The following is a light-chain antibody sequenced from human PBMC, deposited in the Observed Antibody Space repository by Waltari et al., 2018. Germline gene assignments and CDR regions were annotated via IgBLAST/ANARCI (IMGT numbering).Light chain of an antibody. J-gene: IGLJ2*01. CDR2: YKSDSDK. Sequence: QAVLTQPSSLSASPGASASLTCTLRSGVNVANHSIYWYHPNPGSPPQYLLRYKSDSDKQQGSGVPSRFSGSKDASANAGILLISGLQSEDEADYYCMIWRSGASEFGGGTKLTVL. V-gene: IGLV5-45*03. CDR3: MIWRSGASE. CDR1: SGVNVANHS.